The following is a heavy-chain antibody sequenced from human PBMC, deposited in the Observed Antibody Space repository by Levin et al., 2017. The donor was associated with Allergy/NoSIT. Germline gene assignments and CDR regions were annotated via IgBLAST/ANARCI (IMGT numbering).Heavy chain of an antibody. CDR2: IWYDGSNK. D-gene: IGHD2-15*01. CDR1: GFTFSSYG. Sequence: QAGGSLRLSCAASGFTFSSYGMHWVRQAPGKGLEWVAVIWYDGSNKYYADSVKGRFTISRDNSKNTLYLQMNSLRAEDTAVYYCARDLGGVVVVAAKDYWGQGTLVTVSS. V-gene: IGHV3-33*01. CDR3: ARDLGGVVVVAAKDY. J-gene: IGHJ4*02.